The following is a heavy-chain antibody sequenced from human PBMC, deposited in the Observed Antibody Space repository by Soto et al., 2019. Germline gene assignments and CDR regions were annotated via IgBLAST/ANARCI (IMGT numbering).Heavy chain of an antibody. V-gene: IGHV3-7*05. Sequence: EVQLVESGGGLVQPGGSLRLSCAASGFTFSSYWMSWVRQAPGKGLEWVANIKQDGSEQYYVDSVKGRFTISRDNAKNSLYLQMNSLRAEDTAVYYCARDLVGLDCSGGSCPAPIDYWGQGTLVTVSS. CDR1: GFTFSSYW. J-gene: IGHJ4*02. D-gene: IGHD2-15*01. CDR3: ARDLVGLDCSGGSCPAPIDY. CDR2: IKQDGSEQ.